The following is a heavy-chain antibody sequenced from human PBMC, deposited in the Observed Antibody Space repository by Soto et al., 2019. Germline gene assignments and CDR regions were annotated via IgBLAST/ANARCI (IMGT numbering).Heavy chain of an antibody. V-gene: IGHV1-18*01. CDR2: PNTYNGNT. Sequence: QVQLVQSGAEVKKPGASLRVSCKASGYTFSNFGISWVRQAPGQGLEWMGWPNTYNGNTNFAVKLQGRVTLTTETSTSTAYMDLRTLTSDDTVVYYCSRGPDPTYFDFLGQGTLVTVSS. CDR3: SRGPDPTYFDF. J-gene: IGHJ4*02. CDR1: GYTFSNFG.